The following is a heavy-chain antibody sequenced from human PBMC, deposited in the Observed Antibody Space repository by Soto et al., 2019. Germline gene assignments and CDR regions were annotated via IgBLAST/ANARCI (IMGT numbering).Heavy chain of an antibody. CDR3: ARRERGVTMGD. Sequence: SETLSLTCTVSGGSISSYYWSWIRQPPGKGLEWIGYIYYSGSTNYNPSLKSRVTISVDTSKNQFSLKLSSVTAADTAVYYCARRERGVTMGDWGQGTLVTVSS. V-gene: IGHV4-59*01. CDR2: IYYSGST. CDR1: GGSISSYY. J-gene: IGHJ4*02. D-gene: IGHD3-10*01.